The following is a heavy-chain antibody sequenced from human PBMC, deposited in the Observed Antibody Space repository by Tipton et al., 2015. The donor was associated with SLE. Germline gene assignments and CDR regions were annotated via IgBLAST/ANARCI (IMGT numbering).Heavy chain of an antibody. Sequence: TLSLTCTVSYTFTRCSPCTCTYPPPRAHQAGSGYICHRGSTNYNPSLKSRVTISVDTSKNQFSLKLSSVTASDTAVYYCARDLGWSKEMYYYDTIFVGSVGCVYETALAPRRLCLSSLFPLVSW. J-gene: IGHJ5*01. CDR3: ARDLGWSKEMYYYDTIFVGSVGCVYETALAPRRLCLSSLFPLVS. CDR1: YTFTRCSP. V-gene: IGHV4-59*01. D-gene: IGHD3-22*01. CDR2: ICHRGST.